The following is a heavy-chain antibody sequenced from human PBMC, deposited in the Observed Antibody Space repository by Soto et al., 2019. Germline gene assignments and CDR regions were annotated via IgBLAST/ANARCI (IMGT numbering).Heavy chain of an antibody. CDR3: ARESSSPNYYYYGMDV. Sequence: SVKVSCKASGGTFSSYAVSWVRQAPGQGLEWMGVIIPLLNTPKYVQKFQGRVTITADASATTAYMELSSLRSEDTAVYYCARESSSPNYYYYGMDVWGQGTTVTSP. D-gene: IGHD6-6*01. V-gene: IGHV1-69*13. CDR2: IIPLLNTP. CDR1: GGTFSSYA. J-gene: IGHJ6*02.